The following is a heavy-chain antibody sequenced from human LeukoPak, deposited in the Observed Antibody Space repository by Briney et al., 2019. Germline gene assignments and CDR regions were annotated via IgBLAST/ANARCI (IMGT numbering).Heavy chain of an antibody. CDR1: GFTFSSYA. CDR2: ISYDGSNK. V-gene: IGHV3-30*04. D-gene: IGHD6-6*01. Sequence: PGRSLRLSCAASGFTFSSYAMHWVRQAPGKGLEWVALISYDGSNKNYADSVKGRLTISRDISKSTLYVQMNSLRPEDTAVYYCARAARRGFSFDYWGQGTLVTVSS. J-gene: IGHJ4*02. CDR3: ARAARRGFSFDY.